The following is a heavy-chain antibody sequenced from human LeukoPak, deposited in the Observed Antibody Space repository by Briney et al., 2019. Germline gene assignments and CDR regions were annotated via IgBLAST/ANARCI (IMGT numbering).Heavy chain of an antibody. D-gene: IGHD3-22*01. CDR3: ARGHYDSSGLHWGDY. V-gene: IGHV3-48*03. CDR1: GFTFSSYE. CDR2: ISSRGTTI. Sequence: GGSLRLSCAASGFTFSSYEMNWVRQAPGKGLEWVSYISSRGTTIYNADSVKGRFTISRDNAKNSLYLQMNSLRAEDTAVYYCARGHYDSSGLHWGDYWGQETLVTVSS. J-gene: IGHJ4*02.